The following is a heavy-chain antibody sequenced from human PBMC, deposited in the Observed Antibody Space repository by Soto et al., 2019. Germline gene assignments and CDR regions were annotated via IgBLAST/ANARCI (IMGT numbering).Heavy chain of an antibody. CDR1: GGSISSGGYS. Sequence: QLQLQESGSGLVKPSQTLSLTCAVYGGSISSGGYSWRWIRQPPGKGLEWIGYSYHSGSTYYNRSRKSRVTISVDRSKNQFSLKLSSVTAADTAVYYCARVPGPWGQGTLVTFSS. V-gene: IGHV4-30-2*01. CDR2: SYHSGST. J-gene: IGHJ5*02. CDR3: ARVPGP.